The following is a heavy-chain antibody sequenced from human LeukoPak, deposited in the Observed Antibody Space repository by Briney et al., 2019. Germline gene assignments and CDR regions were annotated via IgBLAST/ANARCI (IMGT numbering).Heavy chain of an antibody. CDR2: ISYDGSNK. D-gene: IGHD1-1*01. V-gene: IGHV3-30-3*01. J-gene: IGHJ3*02. Sequence: AGGSLRLSCAASGLTFSSYAMHWVRQAPGKGLEWVAVISYDGSNKYYADSVKGRFTISRDNSKNTLYLQMNSLRAEDTAVYYCASQSTGSAFDIWGQGTMVTVSS. CDR3: ASQSTGSAFDI. CDR1: GLTFSSYA.